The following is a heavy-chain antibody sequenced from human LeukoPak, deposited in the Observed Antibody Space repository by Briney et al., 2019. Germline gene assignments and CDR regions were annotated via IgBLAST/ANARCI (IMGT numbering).Heavy chain of an antibody. V-gene: IGHV1-69*05. J-gene: IGHJ3*02. CDR1: GGTFSSYA. CDR2: IIPIFGTA. D-gene: IGHD3-22*01. CDR3: ARDAHYYDSLPSHAFDI. Sequence: SVKVSCKASGGTFSSYAISWVRQAPGQGLEWMGRIIPIFGTANYAQKFQGRVTITTDESTSTAYMELSSLRAEDTAVYYCARDAHYYDSLPSHAFDIWGQGTMVTVSS.